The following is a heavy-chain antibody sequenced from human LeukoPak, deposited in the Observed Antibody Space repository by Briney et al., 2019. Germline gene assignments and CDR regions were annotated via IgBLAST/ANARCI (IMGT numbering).Heavy chain of an antibody. D-gene: IGHD6-19*01. V-gene: IGHV1-2*02. CDR2: INPKSGGT. CDR3: ARGIAVAEVVSKYYYYYGMDV. J-gene: IGHJ6*02. Sequence: APVKVSSKASGYTFTGYYMHWVRQAPGQGLEWMGGINPKSGGTNYAQKFQGRVTMTRDTSISTAYMELSRLRSDDTAVYYCARGIAVAEVVSKYYYYYGMDVWGQGTTVTVSS. CDR1: GYTFTGYY.